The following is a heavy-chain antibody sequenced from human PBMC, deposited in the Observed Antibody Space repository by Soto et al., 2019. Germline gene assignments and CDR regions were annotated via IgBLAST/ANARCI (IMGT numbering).Heavy chain of an antibody. J-gene: IGHJ4*02. CDR3: ARDLHIVGSTSCSECPIDY. CDR1: GGTFSSYT. CDR2: IIPILGIA. Sequence: ASVKVSCKASGGTFSSYTISWVRQAPGQGLEWMGRIIPILGIANYAQKFQGRVTITADKSTSTAYMELSSLRSEDTAVYYCARDLHIVGSTSCSECPIDYWGQGTLVTVSS. D-gene: IGHD2-2*01. V-gene: IGHV1-69*04.